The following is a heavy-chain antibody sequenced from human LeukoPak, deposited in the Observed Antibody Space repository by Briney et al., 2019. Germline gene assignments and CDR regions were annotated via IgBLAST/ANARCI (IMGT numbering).Heavy chain of an antibody. Sequence: PSETLSLTCAVSGGSISSGGYSWSWIRQPPGKGLEWIEYIYYSGSTYYNPSLKSRVTISVDTSKNQFSLKLSSVTAADTAVYYCARVQLPAGKGIGTFDYWGQGTLVTVSS. CDR2: IYYSGST. D-gene: IGHD2-2*01. CDR3: ARVQLPAGKGIGTFDY. V-gene: IGHV4-30-2*03. J-gene: IGHJ4*02. CDR1: GGSISSGGYS.